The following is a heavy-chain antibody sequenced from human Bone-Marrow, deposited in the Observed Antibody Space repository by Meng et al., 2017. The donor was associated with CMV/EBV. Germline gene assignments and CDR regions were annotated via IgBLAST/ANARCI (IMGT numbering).Heavy chain of an antibody. V-gene: IGHV4-61*01. CDR2: VYYNGDT. CDR3: AIENIVGDTTFDS. Sequence: QVQLQESGPGLVKPSETLSLTCTVSGGSVTSGRYSWSWIRQPPGKGLEWIGYVYYNGDTKYNPSLNSRVTISVDTSKNQFSLGLSYVTAADTAVYYCAIENIVGDTTFDSWGLGTLVTVSS. D-gene: IGHD1-26*01. J-gene: IGHJ5*01. CDR1: GGSVTSGRYS.